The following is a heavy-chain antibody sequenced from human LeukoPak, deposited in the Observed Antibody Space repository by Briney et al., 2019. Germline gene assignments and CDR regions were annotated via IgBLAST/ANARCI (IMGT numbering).Heavy chain of an antibody. CDR3: ARSAAAGRIVATFAY. CDR1: GFTFSTYA. V-gene: IGHV3-30*04. CDR2: ISFDGVNT. D-gene: IGHD5-12*01. Sequence: PGGSLRLSCAASGFTFSTYAIHWVRQAPGKGLEWVAVISFDGVNTFYADSVKGRFTISQDNSKYTLYLHMDSLRAEDTAVYYCARSAAAGRIVATFAYWGQGTLVTVSS. J-gene: IGHJ4*02.